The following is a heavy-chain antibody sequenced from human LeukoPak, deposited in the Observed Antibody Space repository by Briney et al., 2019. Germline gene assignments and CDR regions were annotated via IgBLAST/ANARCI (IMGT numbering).Heavy chain of an antibody. D-gene: IGHD2-15*01. J-gene: IGHJ6*02. Sequence: GRSLRLSCAASGFTFDDYAMHWVRHAPGKGLEWVSGISWNSGSIGYADSVKGRFTISRDNAKNSLYLQMNSLRAEDTALYYCAKESVVVVAATFSDYYYGMDVWGQGTTVTVSS. CDR3: AKESVVVVAATFSDYYYGMDV. CDR1: GFTFDDYA. CDR2: ISWNSGSI. V-gene: IGHV3-9*01.